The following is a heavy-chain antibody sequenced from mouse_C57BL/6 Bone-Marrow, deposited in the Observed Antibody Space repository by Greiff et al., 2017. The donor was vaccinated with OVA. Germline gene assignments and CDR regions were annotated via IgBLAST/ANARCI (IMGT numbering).Heavy chain of an antibody. CDR3: ARRETYYSNSFAY. Sequence: QVQLQQPGAELVKPGASVKMSCKASGYTFTSYWITWVKQRPGQGLEWIGDIYPGSGSTNYNEKFKSKATLTVDTSSSTAYMQFSSLTSEDSAIYYCARRETYYSNSFAYWGQGTLVTVSA. V-gene: IGHV1-55*01. D-gene: IGHD2-5*01. J-gene: IGHJ3*01. CDR1: GYTFTSYW. CDR2: IYPGSGST.